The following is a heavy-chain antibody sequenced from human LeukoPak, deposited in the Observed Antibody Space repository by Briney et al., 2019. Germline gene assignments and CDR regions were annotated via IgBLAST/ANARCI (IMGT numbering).Heavy chain of an antibody. V-gene: IGHV3-7*01. Sequence: ETLSLTCTVSGGSISSYYWSWIRQPPGKGLEWVAHINQDGSEEHYMDSAKARFTISRDNTKNSLSLQMNSLRAEDTAVYYCVRDGGVSGYDLLDYWGQGTLVTVSS. CDR1: GGSISSYY. CDR3: VRDGGVSGYDLLDY. J-gene: IGHJ4*02. D-gene: IGHD5-12*01. CDR2: INQDGSEE.